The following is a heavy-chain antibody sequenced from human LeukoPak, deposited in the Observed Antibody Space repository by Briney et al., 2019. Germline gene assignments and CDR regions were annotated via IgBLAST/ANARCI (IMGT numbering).Heavy chain of an antibody. J-gene: IGHJ5*02. D-gene: IGHD3-10*01. CDR1: GYTLTSYG. CDR3: ARASVGQLPDGSGSYGGWFDP. V-gene: IGHV1-18*01. Sequence: ASVKVSCKASGYTLTSYGISWVRQAPGQGLEWMGWISAYNGNTNYAQKLQGRVTMTTDTSTSTAYMELRSLRSDDTAVYYCARASVGQLPDGSGSYGGWFDPWGQGTLVTVSS. CDR2: ISAYNGNT.